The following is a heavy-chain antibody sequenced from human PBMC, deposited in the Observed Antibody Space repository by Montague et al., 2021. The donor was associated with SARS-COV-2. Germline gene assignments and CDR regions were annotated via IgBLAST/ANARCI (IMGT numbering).Heavy chain of an antibody. J-gene: IGHJ2*01. CDR3: ARQGYYDSAGYHWHLDL. D-gene: IGHD3-22*01. V-gene: IGHV4-59*08. Sequence: SETLSLTCTVSGGSITDHYRGWIRQSPGKGLEWIGYISSNGKTNYNPSLKSRVTLSADASRNEFSLKLDSVTAADTAVSFCARQGYYDSAGYHWHLDLWGRGKLVTGS. CDR1: GGSITDHY. CDR2: ISSNGKT.